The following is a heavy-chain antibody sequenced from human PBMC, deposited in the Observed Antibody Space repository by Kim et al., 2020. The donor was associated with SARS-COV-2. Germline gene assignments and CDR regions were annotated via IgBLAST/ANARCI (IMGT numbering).Heavy chain of an antibody. CDR1: GYTFTGYY. J-gene: IGHJ6*02. V-gene: IGHV1-2*02. CDR2: INPNSGGT. D-gene: IGHD2-21*02. Sequence: ASVKVSCKASGYTFTGYYMHWVRQAPGQGLEWMGWINPNSGGTNYAQKFQGRVTMTRDTSISTAYMELSRLRSDDTAVYYCARPQGVTAYYYGMDVWGQGTTVTVSS. CDR3: ARPQGVTAYYYGMDV.